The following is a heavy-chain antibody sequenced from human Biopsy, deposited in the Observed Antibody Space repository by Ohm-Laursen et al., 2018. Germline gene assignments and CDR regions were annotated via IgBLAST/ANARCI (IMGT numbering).Heavy chain of an antibody. CDR1: GGSISGHF. V-gene: IGHV4-4*07. Sequence: SETLSLTCFVSGGSISGHFWSWVRQPAGKGLEWIGRIYSNGNTNYNPSLKSRVSMSVDTSKNHFSLNLTSVTAADTAVYYCARDEGLLRAFDIWGQGTLGTVSS. D-gene: IGHD1-26*01. J-gene: IGHJ3*02. CDR2: IYSNGNT. CDR3: ARDEGLLRAFDI.